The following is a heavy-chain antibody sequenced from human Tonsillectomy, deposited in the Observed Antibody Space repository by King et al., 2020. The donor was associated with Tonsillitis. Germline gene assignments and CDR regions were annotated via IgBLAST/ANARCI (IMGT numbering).Heavy chain of an antibody. V-gene: IGHV3-64D*06. D-gene: IGHD3-3*01. CDR3: VKDSFTSSRSRRLNFDY. CDR2: ISTNGGST. Sequence: EMQLVQSGGGLVQPGGSLRLSCSASGFTFSSYAMHWVRQAPGKGPEYVSAISTNGGSTYHADSVKGRFTISRDNSKNTLYLQMSSLRAEDTAVYYCVKDSFTSSRSRRLNFDYWGQGTLVTVSS. J-gene: IGHJ4*02. CDR1: GFTFSSYA.